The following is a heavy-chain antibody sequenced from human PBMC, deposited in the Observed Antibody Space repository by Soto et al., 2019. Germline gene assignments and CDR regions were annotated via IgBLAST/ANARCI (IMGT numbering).Heavy chain of an antibody. CDR3: ARGNVVVVAATPYYYYGMDV. V-gene: IGHV4-59*01. CDR2: IYYSGST. Sequence: SETLSLTCTVSGGSISSYYWSWIRQPPGKGLEWIGYIYYSGSTNYNPSLKSRVTISVDTSKNQFSLKLSSVTAADTAVYYCARGNVVVVAATPYYYYGMDVWGQGTTVTVSS. J-gene: IGHJ6*02. D-gene: IGHD2-15*01. CDR1: GGSISSYY.